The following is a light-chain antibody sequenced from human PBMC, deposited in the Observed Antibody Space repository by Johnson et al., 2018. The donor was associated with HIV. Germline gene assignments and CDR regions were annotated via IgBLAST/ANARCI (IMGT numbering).Light chain of an antibody. Sequence: QSVLTQPPSVSAAPGQKVTISCSGSNSNIGNNYVSWYQQLPGTAPKLLIYDNNKRPSGIPDRFSGSKSGTSATLGITRLQTGDEADYYCGTWDISLSAGGVFGPGTKVTVL. V-gene: IGLV1-51*01. CDR1: NSNIGNNY. CDR3: GTWDISLSAGGV. J-gene: IGLJ1*01. CDR2: DNN.